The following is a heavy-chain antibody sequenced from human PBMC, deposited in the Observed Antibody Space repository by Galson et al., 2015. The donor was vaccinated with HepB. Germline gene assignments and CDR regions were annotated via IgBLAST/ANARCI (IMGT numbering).Heavy chain of an antibody. V-gene: IGHV3-30*18. J-gene: IGHJ4*02. CDR2: ISYDGDKT. CDR3: AKGGCTSGACSLDS. CDR1: GFTFSAYA. Sequence: LRLSCAASGFTFSAYAMDWVRQAPGKGLEWLAVISYDGDKTYCSDSVKGRFTISRDNANNPLNLQMNSLRDDDSAVYYCAKGGCTSGACSLDSWGQGTLVTVSS. D-gene: IGHD2-8*01.